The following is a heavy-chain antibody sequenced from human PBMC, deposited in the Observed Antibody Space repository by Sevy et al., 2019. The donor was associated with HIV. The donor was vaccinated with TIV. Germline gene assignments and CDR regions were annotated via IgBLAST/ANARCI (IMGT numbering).Heavy chain of an antibody. CDR2: MNPNSGST. Sequence: ASVKVSCKASGYTFTSYDINWVRQATGQGLEWMGWMNPNSGSTGYAQKFQGRVTMTRNTSINTAYMELSSLSSEDTAVYYCARVVFASSGWYYWGQGTLVTVSS. CDR3: ARVVFASSGWYY. V-gene: IGHV1-8*01. CDR1: GYTFTSYD. J-gene: IGHJ4*02. D-gene: IGHD6-19*01.